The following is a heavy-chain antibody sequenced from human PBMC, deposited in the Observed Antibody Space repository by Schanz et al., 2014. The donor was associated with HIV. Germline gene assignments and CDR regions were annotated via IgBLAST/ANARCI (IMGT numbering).Heavy chain of an antibody. CDR3: ARGARYGMDV. CDR2: ISVYNGNT. Sequence: QVQLVQSGAEVKKPGASVKVSCKASVHTFTNYGISWVRQAPGQGLEWMGWISVYNGNTNYAQKVQDRVTMTTDTSTSTVYMDLKSLRSDDTAIYYCARGARYGMDVWGQGTTVIVSS. CDR1: VHTFTNYG. J-gene: IGHJ6*02. V-gene: IGHV1-18*04.